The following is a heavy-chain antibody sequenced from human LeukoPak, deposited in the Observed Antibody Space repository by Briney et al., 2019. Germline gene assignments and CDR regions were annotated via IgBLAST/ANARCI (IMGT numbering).Heavy chain of an antibody. CDR2: IDASGAYT. Sequence: QTGGSLRLSCAASGFTFSTYPMGWVRQAPGKGLEWVSSIDASGAYTYYADSVKGRFTISRDNTKNSLYLQMNSLRAEDTAVFYCARDQYDTWSRRGNFDSWGQGTLVIVSS. J-gene: IGHJ4*02. D-gene: IGHD3-3*01. V-gene: IGHV3-23*01. CDR1: GFTFSTYP. CDR3: ARDQYDTWSRRGNFDS.